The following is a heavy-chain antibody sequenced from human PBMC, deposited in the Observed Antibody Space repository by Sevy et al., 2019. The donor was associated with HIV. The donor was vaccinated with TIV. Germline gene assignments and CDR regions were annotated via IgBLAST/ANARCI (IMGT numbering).Heavy chain of an antibody. CDR3: ANSKGAAAGYFDY. V-gene: IGHV3-9*01. CDR2: IRWNSGSI. Sequence: GGSLRLSCAASGFTFDDYAMHWVRRAPVKGLEWVSGIRWNSGSIGYADSVKGRFTISRDNAKNSLYLQMNSLRAEDTALYYSANSKGAAAGYFDYWGQGTLVTVSS. CDR1: GFTFDDYA. D-gene: IGHD6-13*01. J-gene: IGHJ4*02.